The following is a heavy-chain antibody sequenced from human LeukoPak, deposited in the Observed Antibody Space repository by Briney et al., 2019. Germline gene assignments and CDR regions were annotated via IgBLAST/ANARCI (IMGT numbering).Heavy chain of an antibody. V-gene: IGHV3-9*01. J-gene: IGHJ4*02. D-gene: IGHD3-22*01. Sequence: GGSLRLSCAASGFTFDDYAMHWVRQAPGKGLEWVSGISWNSGSIGYADSVKGRFTISRDNAKNSLYLQMSSLRAEDTALYYCAKDYGDYYDSSGYYFDYWGQGPLVTVSS. CDR3: AKDYGDYYDSSGYYFDY. CDR1: GFTFDDYA. CDR2: ISWNSGSI.